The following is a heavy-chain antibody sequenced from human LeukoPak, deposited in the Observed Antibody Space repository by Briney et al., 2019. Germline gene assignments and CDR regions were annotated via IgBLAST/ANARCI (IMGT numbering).Heavy chain of an antibody. J-gene: IGHJ4*02. Sequence: GESLKISCKGSGYNFPTYWIGWVRQMPGKGLEWMGIIYPDDSDTRYGPSFQGQVTISVDKSITTAYLQWSSLKASDSATYYCARLGPNFYANTLFLDYWGQGTLVTVSS. D-gene: IGHD2/OR15-2a*01. CDR2: IYPDDSDT. V-gene: IGHV5-51*01. CDR1: GYNFPTYW. CDR3: ARLGPNFYANTLFLDY.